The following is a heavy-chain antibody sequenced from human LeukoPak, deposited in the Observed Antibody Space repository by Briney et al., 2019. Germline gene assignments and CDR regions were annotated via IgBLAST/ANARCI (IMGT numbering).Heavy chain of an antibody. J-gene: IGHJ5*02. CDR1: GGTFSRYA. D-gene: IGHD3-10*01. Sequence: SSVKVSCKASGGTFSRYAISWVRQPPGQGLEWMGGIIPIFGTAIYTQKFQGRVTITTDESTSTAYMELSSLRSEDTAVYYCARSYGSGSYDWFDPWGQGTLVTVSS. V-gene: IGHV1-69*05. CDR3: ARSYGSGSYDWFDP. CDR2: IIPIFGTA.